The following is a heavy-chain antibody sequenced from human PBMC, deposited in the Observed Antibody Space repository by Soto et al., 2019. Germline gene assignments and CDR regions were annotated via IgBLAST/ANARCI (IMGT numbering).Heavy chain of an antibody. Sequence: ETLSLTCAVYGGSFSGYYWSWFRQPPGQGLTWIGEINHSGSTNYNPSLKSRVTISVDTSKNQFSLKLRSVTAADTAVYYCARGSPMYYYDSSGYYYYYGMDVWGQGTTVTVSS. J-gene: IGHJ6*02. CDR2: INHSGST. D-gene: IGHD3-22*01. CDR3: ARGSPMYYYDSSGYYYYYGMDV. V-gene: IGHV4-34*01. CDR1: GGSFSGYY.